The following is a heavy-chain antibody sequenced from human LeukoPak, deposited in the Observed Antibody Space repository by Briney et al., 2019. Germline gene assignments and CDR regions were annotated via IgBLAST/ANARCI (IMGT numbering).Heavy chain of an antibody. Sequence: PGESLKISCKGSGYSFTSYWIGWVRQMPGKGLEWMGIIYPGDSDARYSPSFQGQVTISDDKSISTAYLQWSSLKASDTAMYYCVRLLAVAGNGGFDYWGRGTLVTVSS. CDR1: GYSFTSYW. CDR2: IYPGDSDA. V-gene: IGHV5-51*01. CDR3: VRLLAVAGNGGFDY. D-gene: IGHD6-19*01. J-gene: IGHJ4*02.